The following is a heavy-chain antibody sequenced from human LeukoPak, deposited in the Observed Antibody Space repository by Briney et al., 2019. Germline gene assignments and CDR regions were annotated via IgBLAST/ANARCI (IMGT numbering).Heavy chain of an antibody. CDR3: ARDNSVGDYAWWFDP. Sequence: ASVKVSCKASGYTFTAYYMHWVRQAPGQGLEWMGFINPSGTTTNYAQKFRGRVTMTRDLSTSTDYMELSSLRSDDTAVYFCARDNSVGDYAWWFDPWGQGTLVTVSS. CDR2: INPSGTTT. D-gene: IGHD1-26*01. CDR1: GYTFTAYY. V-gene: IGHV1-46*01. J-gene: IGHJ5*02.